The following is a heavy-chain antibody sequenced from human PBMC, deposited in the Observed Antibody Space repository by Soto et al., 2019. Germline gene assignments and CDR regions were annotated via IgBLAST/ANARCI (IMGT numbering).Heavy chain of an antibody. CDR3: AHSPYRGTSYDVDG. D-gene: IGHD1-26*01. J-gene: IGHJ4*02. V-gene: IGHV2-5*02. Sequence: SGPTLLNPTQTLTLTCTFSGFSLSTSGVGVEWIRQPPGKALEWRALICWDDDKRHSPVLKNRITIPKEPAKNQVVLIMTNIDPVDTPTYYCAHSPYRGTSYDVDGWGEGTLVTVCS. CDR1: GFSLSTSGVG. CDR2: ICWDDDK.